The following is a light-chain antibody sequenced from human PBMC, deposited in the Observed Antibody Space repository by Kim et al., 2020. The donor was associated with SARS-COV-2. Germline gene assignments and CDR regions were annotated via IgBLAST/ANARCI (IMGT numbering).Light chain of an antibody. J-gene: IGLJ1*01. CDR2: QDT. CDR1: KLGDKY. V-gene: IGLV3-1*01. CDR3: QAWDSSTFYV. Sequence: SPGQTASITCSGDKLGDKYACWYQQKPGQSPLLVIYQDTKRPSGIPERFSGSNSGNTATLTISGTQAMDEADYYCQAWDSSTFYVFGTGTKVTVL.